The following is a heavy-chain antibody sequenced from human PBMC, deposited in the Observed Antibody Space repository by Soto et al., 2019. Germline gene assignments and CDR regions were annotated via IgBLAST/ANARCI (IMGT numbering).Heavy chain of an antibody. CDR2: IWFDGSDK. CDR1: GFTFSNYG. Sequence: GGSLRLSCAASGFTFSNYGMHWVRQAPGKGLEWVALIWFDGSDKYYADSVKGRFTLSRDNSKNTVYLQMNRLRAEDTAVYYCARLYCSSPSCYSVGALDIRGQGTMVTVSS. J-gene: IGHJ3*02. CDR3: ARLYCSSPSCYSVGALDI. V-gene: IGHV3-33*03. D-gene: IGHD2-2*01.